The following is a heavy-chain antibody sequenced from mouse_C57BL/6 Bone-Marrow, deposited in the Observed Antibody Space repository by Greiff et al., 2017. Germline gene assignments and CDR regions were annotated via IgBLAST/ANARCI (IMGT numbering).Heavy chain of an antibody. V-gene: IGHV1-59*01. CDR1: GYTFTSYW. Sequence: QVQLQQPGAELVRPGTSVKLTCKASGYTFTSYWMHWVKQRPGQGLERIGVIDPSDSYTNYNQKFKGKATLNVDTSSSTAYMQLSSLTSEVSAVYYCAVGARQTLPFAYWGQGTLVTVSA. CDR3: AVGARQTLPFAY. CDR2: IDPSDSYT. J-gene: IGHJ3*01. D-gene: IGHD1-2*01.